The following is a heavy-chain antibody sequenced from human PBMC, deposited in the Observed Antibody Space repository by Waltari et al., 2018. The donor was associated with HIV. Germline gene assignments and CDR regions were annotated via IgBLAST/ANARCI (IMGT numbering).Heavy chain of an antibody. D-gene: IGHD2-15*01. V-gene: IGHV5-51*01. J-gene: IGHJ6*02. CDR3: ARHGVVDGNDSYGMDV. CDR1: GYNFDKYW. CDR2: IYPCDSDT. Sequence: EAQLVQSGAAGKKPGESPKIPCKGSGYNFDKYWIGRVRQMPGTGLEWMGIIYPCDSDTRYSPSFQGQVTFSADKSITTAYLQWSNLKASDTAMYYCARHGVVDGNDSYGMDVWGQGTTVTVSS.